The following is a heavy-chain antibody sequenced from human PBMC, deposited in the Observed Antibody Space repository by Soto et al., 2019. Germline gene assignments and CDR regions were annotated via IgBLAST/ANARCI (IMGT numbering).Heavy chain of an antibody. CDR1: GFTFSSYS. Sequence: PGGSLRLSCAASGFTFSSYSMNWVRQAPGKGLEWVSSISSSSGDIYYADSVKGRFTISRDNSNNSLYLQMSSLRVEDTAVYYCTKGRSAVVVAVLNYWGQGTLVTVSS. V-gene: IGHV3-21*04. J-gene: IGHJ1*01. D-gene: IGHD2-15*01. CDR2: ISSSSGDI. CDR3: TKGRSAVVVAVLNY.